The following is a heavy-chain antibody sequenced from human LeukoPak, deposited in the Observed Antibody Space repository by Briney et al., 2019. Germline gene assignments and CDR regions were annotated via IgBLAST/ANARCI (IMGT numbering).Heavy chain of an antibody. CDR3: AKAGDYSYFDY. J-gene: IGHJ4*02. CDR1: GFTFSDYY. Sequence: GGSLRLSCAASGFTFSDYYMGWVRQAPGKGLEWVSAISGSDGSTYYADSVKGRFTISRDNSKNTLYLQMNSLRAEDTAIYYCAKAGDYSYFDYWGQGTLVTVSS. V-gene: IGHV3-23*01. CDR2: ISGSDGST. D-gene: IGHD4-11*01.